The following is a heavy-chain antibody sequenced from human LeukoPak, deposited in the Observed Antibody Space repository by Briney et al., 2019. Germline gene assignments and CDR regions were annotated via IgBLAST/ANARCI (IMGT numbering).Heavy chain of an antibody. V-gene: IGHV4-4*07. CDR1: GGSINNYY. CDR3: ARGRYCSADICSGGDAFDI. D-gene: IGHD2-15*01. J-gene: IGHJ3*02. Sequence: PSETLSLTCTVSGGSINNYYWSWIRQPAGKGLEWIGRIYTRGSTNYNPSLKSRVTMSVDTSKNQFSLKLSSVTAADTAVYYCARGRYCSADICSGGDAFDIWGQGTMVSVSS. CDR2: IYTRGST.